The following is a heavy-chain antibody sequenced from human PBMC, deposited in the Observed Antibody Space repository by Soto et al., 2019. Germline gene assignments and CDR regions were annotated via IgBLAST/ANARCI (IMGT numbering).Heavy chain of an antibody. D-gene: IGHD2-21*01. Sequence: QVQLLESGGGVVQPGGSLRLSCEGSGFTFSSFGLHWVRQAPGKGLEWVAQISKDGDTTDYADAVKGRFIVSRDNAKNTLFLHMNSLSPDDTSVYYCARRHIEPPVPLHYGMDVWGQGTTVTVSS. V-gene: IGHV3-30*03. CDR1: GFTFSSFG. CDR3: ARRHIEPPVPLHYGMDV. CDR2: ISKDGDTT. J-gene: IGHJ6*02.